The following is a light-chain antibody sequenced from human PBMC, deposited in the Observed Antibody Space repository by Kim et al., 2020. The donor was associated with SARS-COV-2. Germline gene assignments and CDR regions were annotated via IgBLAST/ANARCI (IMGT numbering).Light chain of an antibody. CDR3: HQYNRYPWM. V-gene: IGKV1-5*01. Sequence: ASVGDRVTITCRASESISNGVAWYQQKPGKVPELVIFDASSLKSGVPSRFSGSGSGTEFTLTISSLQPDDFATYYCHQYNRYPWMFGQGTKVDIK. CDR2: DAS. J-gene: IGKJ1*01. CDR1: ESISNG.